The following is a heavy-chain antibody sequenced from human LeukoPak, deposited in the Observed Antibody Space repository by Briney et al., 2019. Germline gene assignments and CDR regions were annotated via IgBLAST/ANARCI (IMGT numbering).Heavy chain of an antibody. CDR3: AEDRVWELTKGAAPFDY. V-gene: IGHV3-30*18. J-gene: IGHJ4*02. CDR1: GFTFSSYG. CDR2: ISYDGSNK. Sequence: PGGSLRLSCAASGFTFSSYGMHWVRQAPGKGLEWVAVISYDGSNKYYADSVKGRFTISRDNSKNTLYLQMNSLRAEDTAVYYCAEDRVWELTKGAAPFDYWGQGTLVTVSS. D-gene: IGHD1-26*01.